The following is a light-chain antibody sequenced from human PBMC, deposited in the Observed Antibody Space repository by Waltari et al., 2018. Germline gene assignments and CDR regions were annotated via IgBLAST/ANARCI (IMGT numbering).Light chain of an antibody. Sequence: DIQMTQSPSTLSASVGDRVTITCRASQSISTSLAWLQQKPGTAPKLLFYEASTLQTGVPSRFSGTGSGTDFTLTISSLQPDDFATYYCQQYNSYSLYTFGQGTKLEI. J-gene: IGKJ2*01. V-gene: IGKV1-5*03. CDR2: EAS. CDR3: QQYNSYSLYT. CDR1: QSISTS.